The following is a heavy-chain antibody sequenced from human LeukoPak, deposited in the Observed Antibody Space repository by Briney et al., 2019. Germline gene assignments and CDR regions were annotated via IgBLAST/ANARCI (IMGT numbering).Heavy chain of an antibody. Sequence: PGGSLRLSCTASGFSFGDYGLSWFRKAPGKGLEWVGFIRDKSHGGTTEYAASVEGRFTISREDSKTIAYLQMKSLKMEDTAVYYCTRFMIGMLGNDWFDPWGQGTLVTVSS. CDR1: GFSFGDYG. D-gene: IGHD2-8*01. J-gene: IGHJ5*02. V-gene: IGHV3-49*03. CDR2: IRDKSHGGTT. CDR3: TRFMIGMLGNDWFDP.